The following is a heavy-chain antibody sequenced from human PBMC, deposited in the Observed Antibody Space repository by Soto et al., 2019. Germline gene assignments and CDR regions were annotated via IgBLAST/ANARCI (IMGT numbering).Heavy chain of an antibody. Sequence: SETLSLTCTVSGGSISSYYWSWIRQPPGKGLEWIGYIYYSGSTNYNPSLKSRVTISVDTSKNQFSLKLSSVTAADTAVYYCARVGYYDSSGYYPNPFFDPWGQGTLVTVSS. CDR1: GGSISSYY. V-gene: IGHV4-59*01. CDR3: ARVGYYDSSGYYPNPFFDP. D-gene: IGHD3-22*01. CDR2: IYYSGST. J-gene: IGHJ5*02.